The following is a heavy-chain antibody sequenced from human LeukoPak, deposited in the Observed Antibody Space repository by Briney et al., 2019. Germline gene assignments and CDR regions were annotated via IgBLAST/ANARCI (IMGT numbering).Heavy chain of an antibody. CDR1: GFTFSSYA. CDR2: ISSNGGST. CDR3: ARSSRIGDFYYYYYGMNV. J-gene: IGHJ6*02. Sequence: GGSLRLSCAASGFTFSSYAMHWVRQAPGKGLEYVSAISSNGGSTYYANSVKGRFTISRDNSKNTLYLQMGSLRAEDMAVYYCARSSRIGDFYYYYYGMNVWGQGTTVTVSS. D-gene: IGHD3-16*01. V-gene: IGHV3-64*01.